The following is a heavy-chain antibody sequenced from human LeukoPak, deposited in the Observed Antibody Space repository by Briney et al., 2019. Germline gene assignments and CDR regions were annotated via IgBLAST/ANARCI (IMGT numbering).Heavy chain of an antibody. D-gene: IGHD3-16*01. CDR2: NYPTGDA. Sequence: SETLSLTCSVSGVSVTNYYWSWVRQPAGKRLEWIGRNYPTGDAIYNPSLKSRVTMSMDMSKNHLSLKLTSVTAADAAVYYCARDLTARGSFDYWGQGILVSVSS. CDR3: ARDLTARGSFDY. V-gene: IGHV4-4*07. J-gene: IGHJ4*02. CDR1: GVSVTNYY.